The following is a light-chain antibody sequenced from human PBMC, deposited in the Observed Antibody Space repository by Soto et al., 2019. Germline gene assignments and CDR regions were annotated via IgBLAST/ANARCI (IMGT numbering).Light chain of an antibody. V-gene: IGLV2-11*01. J-gene: IGLJ2*01. CDR3: CSYAGSSTFV. Sequence: QSAVTQPRSVSGSPGQSVTISCTGISSDVGVYNYVSWYQQHPGKVPKLMIFDVSKRPSGVPDRFSGSNSGNTASLTISGLQAEDEANYYCCSYAGSSTFVFGGGTKLTVL. CDR1: SSDVGVYNY. CDR2: DVS.